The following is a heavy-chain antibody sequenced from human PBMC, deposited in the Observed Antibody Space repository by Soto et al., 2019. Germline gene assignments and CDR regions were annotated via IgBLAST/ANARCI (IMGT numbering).Heavy chain of an antibody. Sequence: PGGSLRLSCAASGFTFTRYSMNWVRQAPGKGLEWVSSISSTTNYKYYADSMKGRFTVSRDNAKNSVYLDMNSLSAEDTAVYYCARESEDLTSNFDYWGQGTLVTVSS. CDR3: ARESEDLTSNFDY. J-gene: IGHJ4*02. CDR2: ISSTTNYK. V-gene: IGHV3-21*01. CDR1: GFTFTRYS.